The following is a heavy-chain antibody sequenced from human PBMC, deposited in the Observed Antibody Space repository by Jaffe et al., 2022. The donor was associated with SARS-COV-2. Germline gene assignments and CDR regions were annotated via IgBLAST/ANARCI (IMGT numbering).Heavy chain of an antibody. CDR1: GFTFSTYW. V-gene: IGHV3-7*01. D-gene: IGHD2-2*01. Sequence: EVQLVESGGGLVQPGGSLRLSCAASGFTFSTYWMSWVRQAPGKGLEWVANIKEDGGERHYVDSVKGRFTISRDNAKNSLFLQMNSLRAEDTAVYYCARERVVVVLPTARGYKDYWGQGTLVTVSS. CDR3: ARERVVVVLPTARGYKDY. CDR2: IKEDGGER. J-gene: IGHJ4*02.